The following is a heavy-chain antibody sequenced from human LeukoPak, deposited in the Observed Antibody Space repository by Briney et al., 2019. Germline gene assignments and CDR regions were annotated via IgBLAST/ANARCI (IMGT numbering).Heavy chain of an antibody. CDR2: ISAYNGYT. V-gene: IGHV1-18*01. D-gene: IGHD5-18*01. Sequence: ASVKVSCKASGYTFTIYGVSWVRQAPGQGLEWMGWISAYNGYTNYAQKFQFRVTMTTDTSTSTAYMELRSLRSDDTAVYYCARVDTAMNYWGQGTLVTVSS. J-gene: IGHJ4*02. CDR1: GYTFTIYG. CDR3: ARVDTAMNY.